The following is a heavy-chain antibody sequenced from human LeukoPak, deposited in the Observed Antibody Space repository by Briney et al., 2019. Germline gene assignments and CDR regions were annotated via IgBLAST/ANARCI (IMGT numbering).Heavy chain of an antibody. CDR1: GGSISSSSYY. CDR2: IYYSGST. Sequence: SETLSLTCTVPGGSISSSSYYWGWIRQPPGKGLEWIGSIYYSGSTYYNPSLKSRVTISVDTSKNQFSLKLSSVTAADTAVYYCATQMDTAMVFTPYFDYWGQGTLVTVSS. V-gene: IGHV4-39*01. D-gene: IGHD5-18*01. CDR3: ATQMDTAMVFTPYFDY. J-gene: IGHJ4*02.